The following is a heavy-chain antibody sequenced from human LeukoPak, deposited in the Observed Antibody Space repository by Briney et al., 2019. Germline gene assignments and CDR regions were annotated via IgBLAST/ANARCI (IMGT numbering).Heavy chain of an antibody. D-gene: IGHD1-26*01. V-gene: IGHV3-21*01. J-gene: IGHJ6*02. CDR3: ARDMGEPVYGMDV. CDR1: GFTFIGYR. CDR2: INWSSSYI. Sequence: PGGSLRLSCAGSGFTFIGYRRNWLRQAPGKGREWVSSINWSSSYIYYTDSVKGRFTISRDNAKNSLVLQMNRLRAEDTGVYYCARDMGEPVYGMDVWGQGTTVTVSS.